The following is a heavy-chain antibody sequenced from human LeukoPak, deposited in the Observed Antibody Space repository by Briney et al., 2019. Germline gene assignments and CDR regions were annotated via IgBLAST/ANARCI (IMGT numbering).Heavy chain of an antibody. CDR2: ISGSGGST. CDR1: GFTFSSYA. D-gene: IGHD6-19*01. Sequence: GGSLRLSCAASGFTFSSYAMTWVRQAPGKGLEWASAISGSGGSTYYADSVKGRLTISRDNSKNTLYLQMNSLRAEDTAVYYCAKGSLIAVAGNFDYWGQGTLVTVSS. V-gene: IGHV3-23*01. CDR3: AKGSLIAVAGNFDY. J-gene: IGHJ4*02.